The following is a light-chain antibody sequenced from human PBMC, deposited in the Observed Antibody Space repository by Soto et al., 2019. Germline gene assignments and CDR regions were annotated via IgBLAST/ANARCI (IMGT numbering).Light chain of an antibody. V-gene: IGLV2-14*01. CDR2: EVS. CDR3: SSYTSSSTRV. J-gene: IGLJ2*01. CDR1: SSDVGGYNY. Sequence: QSALTQPASVSGSPGQSITISCTGTSSDVGGYNYVSWYLQYPGKAPKLLIYEVSNRPSGVSNRFSASKSGNTASLTISGLQAEDEADYYCSSYTSSSTRVFGGGTKLTVL.